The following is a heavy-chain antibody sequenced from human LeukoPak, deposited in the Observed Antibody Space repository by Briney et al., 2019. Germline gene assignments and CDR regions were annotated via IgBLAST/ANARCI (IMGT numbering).Heavy chain of an antibody. V-gene: IGHV4-39*07. CDR3: ARDPFSRFGVYYISDY. J-gene: IGHJ4*02. D-gene: IGHD3-3*01. CDR1: GGSISSYSYY. CDR2: MYHNGST. Sequence: SETLPLTCTVSGGSISSYSYYWGWIRQPPGKGLEWIGSMYHNGSTYYNPSLKSRVTISVDTSKNQFSLKLSSVTAADTAVYYCARDPFSRFGVYYISDYWGQGTLVTVSS.